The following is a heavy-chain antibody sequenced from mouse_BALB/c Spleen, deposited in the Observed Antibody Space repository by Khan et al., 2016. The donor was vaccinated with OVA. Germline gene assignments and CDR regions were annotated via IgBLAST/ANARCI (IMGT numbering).Heavy chain of an antibody. CDR3: ARDTTVGSYWYFDV. CDR1: GFSLTSYG. J-gene: IGHJ1*01. D-gene: IGHD1-1*01. CDR2: IWAGGST. Sequence: VELVESGPGLVAPSQSLSITCTVSGFSLTSYGVHWVRQPPGKGLEWLGVIWAGGSTNYNSALLSRLSISKDNSKSQVFLKMNSLQTDDTAMYYCARDTTVGSYWYFDVWGAGTMVTVSS. V-gene: IGHV2-9*02.